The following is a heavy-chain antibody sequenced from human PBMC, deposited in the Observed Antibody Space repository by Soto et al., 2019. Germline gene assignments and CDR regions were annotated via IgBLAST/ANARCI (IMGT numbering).Heavy chain of an antibody. Sequence: QVQLVQSGAEVKKPGASVKVSCKASGYTFTSYDINWVRQATGQGLEWMGWMNPNSGNTGYAQKFQGRVTMTRNTSISTAYMELSSLRSEDTAVYYCAIAYSTPDYYYYGMDVWGQGTTVTVSS. CDR2: MNPNSGNT. V-gene: IGHV1-8*01. CDR1: GYTFTSYD. J-gene: IGHJ6*02. D-gene: IGHD5-18*01. CDR3: AIAYSTPDYYYYGMDV.